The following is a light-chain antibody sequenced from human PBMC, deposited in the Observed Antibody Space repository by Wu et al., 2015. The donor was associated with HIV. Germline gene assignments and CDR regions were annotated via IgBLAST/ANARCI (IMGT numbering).Light chain of an antibody. V-gene: IGKV3-20*01. CDR1: QSVSSSY. CDR2: GAS. CDR3: QHYQT. J-gene: IGKJ1*01. Sequence: EIVLTQSPGTLSLSPGQRATLSCRASQSVSSSYLAWYQQKPGQPPRLLIYGASSRATGIPDRFSGSESGTDFTLSISRLEPEDFAVYYCQHYQTFGQGTKVEIK.